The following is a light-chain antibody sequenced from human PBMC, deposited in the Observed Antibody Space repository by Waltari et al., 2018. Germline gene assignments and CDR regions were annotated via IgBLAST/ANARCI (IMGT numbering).Light chain of an antibody. CDR1: SLRRFF. CDR2: GDN. V-gene: IGLV3-19*01. Sequence: SSELTQDPAMSVAPGQTVTITCHGDSLRRFFASWYQQRPGQAPFLVVYGDNNRPSGIPDRFSGSTSGGTVFLTITGAQADDEAVYFCHSRDTTSTRVFGGGTRLTV. CDR3: HSRDTTSTRV. J-gene: IGLJ2*01.